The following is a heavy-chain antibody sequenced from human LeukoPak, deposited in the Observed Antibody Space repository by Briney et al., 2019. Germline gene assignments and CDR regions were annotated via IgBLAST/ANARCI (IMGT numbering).Heavy chain of an antibody. CDR3: AALPVIAAAGTEGP. CDR2: INPSAGNT. J-gene: IGHJ5*02. Sequence: ASVKVSCKASGYTFTSYYVLWVRQAPGQGLEWMGIINPSAGNTNYAQKFQERVTITRDMSTSTAYMELSSLRSEDTAVYYCAALPVIAAAGTEGPWGQGTLVTVSS. D-gene: IGHD6-13*01. V-gene: IGHV1-46*01. CDR1: GYTFTSYY.